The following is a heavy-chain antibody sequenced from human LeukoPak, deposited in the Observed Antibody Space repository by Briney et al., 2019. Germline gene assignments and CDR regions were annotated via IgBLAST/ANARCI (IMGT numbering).Heavy chain of an antibody. D-gene: IGHD2-15*01. CDR3: AREGYSPGAFDI. CDR2: IIPIFGTA. J-gene: IGHJ3*02. V-gene: IGHV1-69*13. Sequence: SVKVSCKASGYTFTSYGISWVRQAPGQGLEWMGGIIPIFGTANYAQKFQGRVTITADESTSTAYMELSSLRSEDTAVYYCAREGYSPGAFDIWGQGTMVTVSS. CDR1: GYTFTSYG.